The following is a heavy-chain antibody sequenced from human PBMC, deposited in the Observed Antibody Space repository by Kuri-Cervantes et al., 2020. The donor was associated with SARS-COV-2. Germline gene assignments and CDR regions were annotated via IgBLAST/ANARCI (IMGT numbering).Heavy chain of an antibody. CDR1: GYTFTGYY. J-gene: IGHJ3*02. CDR2: INPNSGGT. Sequence: ASVKVSCKASGYTFTGYYMHWVRQAPGQGLEWMGWINPNSGGTSYAQKFQGRVTMTRNTSISTAYMELSSLRSEDTAVYYCARGLRLYWGGGDAFDIWGQGTMVTVSS. V-gene: IGHV1-2*02. CDR3: ARGLRLYWGGGDAFDI. D-gene: IGHD2-8*02.